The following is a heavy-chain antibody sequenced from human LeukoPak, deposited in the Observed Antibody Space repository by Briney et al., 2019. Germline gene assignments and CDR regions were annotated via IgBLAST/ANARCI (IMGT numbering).Heavy chain of an antibody. J-gene: IGHJ5*02. CDR2: ISGRGGGGNT. CDR1: GFTFSSFA. Sequence: PGGSLRLSCAASGFTFSSFAMNWVRQAPGKGLEWVSAISGRGGGGNTYYADSVKGRFTVSRDDSKNTLYLEMNSLTAADTAVYYCAKAERPTATRGNWLDPWGQGVLVTVSS. CDR3: AKAERPTATRGNWLDP. D-gene: IGHD2-2*01. V-gene: IGHV3-23*01.